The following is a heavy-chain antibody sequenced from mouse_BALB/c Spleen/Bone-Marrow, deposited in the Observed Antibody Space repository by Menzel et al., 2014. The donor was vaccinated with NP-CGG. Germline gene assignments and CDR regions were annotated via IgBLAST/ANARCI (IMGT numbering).Heavy chain of an antibody. CDR1: GHTFTDHW. CDR2: IDISDSYT. CDR3: ARGWANVAY. Sequence: VQLQQSGAEFVMPGASAKMSRKDSGHTFTDHWMHWVKQRPGQGLEWIGAIDISDSYTTYNQKFKGKATLTVDESSSTAYMQLSRLTSEDSAVYYRARGWANVAYWTQGTSLPVDS. D-gene: IGHD1-1*02. V-gene: IGHV1-69*01. J-gene: IGHJ2*02.